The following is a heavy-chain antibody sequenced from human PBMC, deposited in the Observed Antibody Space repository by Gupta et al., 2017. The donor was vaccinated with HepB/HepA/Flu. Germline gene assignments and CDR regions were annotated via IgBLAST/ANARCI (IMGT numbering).Heavy chain of an antibody. Sequence: QVQLKQSGPGLPKPLKTLSLTCTVSVGAVNDYYWNWIRQSPGKGLEWIGYIYYRGSTNYDPSLKSRVMMSVDPSKNQISLNLTSVTAADTAVYYCARNLYGSGTHTEYAFDVWGQGTRVTISS. D-gene: IGHD3-10*01. J-gene: IGHJ3*01. CDR2: IYYRGST. V-gene: IGHV4-59*02. CDR1: VGAVNDYY. CDR3: ARNLYGSGTHTEYAFDV.